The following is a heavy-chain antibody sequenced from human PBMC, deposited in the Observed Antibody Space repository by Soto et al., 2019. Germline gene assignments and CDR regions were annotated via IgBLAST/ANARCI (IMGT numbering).Heavy chain of an antibody. CDR3: ARTLAYYYMDV. V-gene: IGHV4-59*08. Sequence: SEALSLTCTVSGGSISSYYWSWIRQPPGKGLEWIGYIYYSGSTNYNPSLKSRVTISVDTSKNQFSLKLSSVTAADTAVYYCARTLAYYYMDVWGKGTTVTVSS. J-gene: IGHJ6*03. CDR1: GGSISSYY. D-gene: IGHD3-3*02. CDR2: IYYSGST.